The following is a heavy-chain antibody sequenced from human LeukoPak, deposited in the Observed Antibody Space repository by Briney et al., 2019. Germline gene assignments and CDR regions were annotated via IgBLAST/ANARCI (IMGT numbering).Heavy chain of an antibody. V-gene: IGHV3-23*01. CDR1: GFTFSSYA. CDR3: VNFFSGHSCNWGS. D-gene: IGHD7-27*01. CDR2: ISSSGGST. J-gene: IGHJ4*02. Sequence: GGSLRLSWAASGFTFSSYAMIWVRQAPGKGLEWVSAISSSGGSTYYADSVKGRFTISRDNAKNSLYLQMNSLRAEDTAVYYCVNFFSGHSCNWGSWGQGTLVTVSS.